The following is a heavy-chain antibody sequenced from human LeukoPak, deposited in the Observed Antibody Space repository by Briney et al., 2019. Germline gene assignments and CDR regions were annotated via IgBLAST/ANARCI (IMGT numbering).Heavy chain of an antibody. D-gene: IGHD3-10*01. Sequence: SETLSLTCGVYGGSFSGYYWSWLRQPPGKGLEWFGEINRGGSTNYNPSLRSRVTISVDTSKNDFSLKLSSVTAADTAVYYCAGGWGSGSYYNGGWGQGTLVTVSS. CDR3: AGGWGSGSYYNGG. J-gene: IGHJ4*02. CDR2: INRGGST. V-gene: IGHV4-34*01. CDR1: GGSFSGYY.